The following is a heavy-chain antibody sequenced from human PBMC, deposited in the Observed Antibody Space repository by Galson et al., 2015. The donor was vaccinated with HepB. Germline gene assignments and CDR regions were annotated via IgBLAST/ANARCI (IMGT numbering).Heavy chain of an antibody. CDR3: ARDRDARDPEDYYYYGMDV. D-gene: IGHD1-14*01. Sequence: SLRLSCAASGFTFSSYSMNWVRQAPGKGLEWVSSISSSSSYIYYADSVKGRFTISRDNAKNSLYLQMNSLRAEDTAVYYCARDRDARDPEDYYYYGMDVWGQGTTVTVSS. CDR1: GFTFSSYS. CDR2: ISSSSSYI. J-gene: IGHJ6*02. V-gene: IGHV3-21*01.